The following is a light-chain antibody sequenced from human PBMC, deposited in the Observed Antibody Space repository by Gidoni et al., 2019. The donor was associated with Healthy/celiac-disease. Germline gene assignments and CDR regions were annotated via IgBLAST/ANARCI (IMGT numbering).Light chain of an antibody. CDR3: QQYNSRHT. CDR1: QRVSRN. V-gene: IGKV3-15*01. Sequence: EIVMTQSPATLSVSPGERATLSCRASQRVSRNLAWYQQKPGQAPRLLIYGASTRATGIPARFSGSGSGTEFTLTISSLQSEDFAVYYCQQYNSRHTFXXXTKLEIK. CDR2: GAS. J-gene: IGKJ2*01.